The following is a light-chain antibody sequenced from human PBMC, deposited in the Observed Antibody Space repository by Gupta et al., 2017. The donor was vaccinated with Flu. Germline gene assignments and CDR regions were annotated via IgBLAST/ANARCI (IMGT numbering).Light chain of an antibody. CDR3: SSYAGTNNYV. V-gene: IGLV2-8*01. Sequence: QSALTQPPSASGSPGQSVTISCTGTTSDVGAYKFVSWYQQHPGKAPNLIIYDVSNRPAGVPDRFSGSKSGNTASLTVSGLQAEEEADYYCSSYAGTNNYVFGGGTRLTVL. CDR2: DVS. CDR1: TSDVGAYKF. J-gene: IGLJ2*01.